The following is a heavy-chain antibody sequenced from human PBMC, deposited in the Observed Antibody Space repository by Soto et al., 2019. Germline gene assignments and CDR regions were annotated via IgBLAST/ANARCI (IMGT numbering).Heavy chain of an antibody. Sequence: ASVKVSCKASGYIFINYYMHWVRQAPGQGLEWMGVINPSGGTTSYAQKFQGRVTMTRDTSTSTVYMELSSLRSDDMAVYYCARLATVTPPYYFDYWGQGTLVTVSS. CDR2: INPSGGTT. CDR3: ARLATVTPPYYFDY. D-gene: IGHD4-17*01. J-gene: IGHJ4*02. CDR1: GYIFINYY. V-gene: IGHV1-46*01.